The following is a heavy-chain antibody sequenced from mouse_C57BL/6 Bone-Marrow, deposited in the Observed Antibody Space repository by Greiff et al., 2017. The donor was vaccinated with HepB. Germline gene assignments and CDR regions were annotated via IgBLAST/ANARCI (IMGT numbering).Heavy chain of an antibody. J-gene: IGHJ3*01. CDR1: GYAFCSYW. CDR2: IYPGDGDT. Sequence: VQLQQSGAELVKPGASVKISCKASGYAFCSYWMNWVKQRPGKGLEWIGQIYPGDGDTNYNGKFKGKATLTADKSSSTAYMQLSSLTSEDSAVYFCARFGYDGYYAWFAYWGQGTLVTVSA. CDR3: ARFGYDGYYAWFAY. V-gene: IGHV1-80*01. D-gene: IGHD2-3*01.